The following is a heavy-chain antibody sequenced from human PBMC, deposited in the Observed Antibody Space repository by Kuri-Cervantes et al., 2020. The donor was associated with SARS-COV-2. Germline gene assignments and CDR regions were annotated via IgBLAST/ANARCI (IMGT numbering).Heavy chain of an antibody. Sequence: GESLKISCAASGFTFSSYSLNWVRQAPGKGLEWVSSISSSSSYIYYADSVKGRFTISRDNSKNTLYLQMNSLRAEDTAVYYCAKTGANWDYYMDVWGKGTTVTVSS. J-gene: IGHJ6*03. CDR3: AKTGANWDYYMDV. D-gene: IGHD7-27*01. CDR1: GFTFSSYS. V-gene: IGHV3-21*04. CDR2: ISSSSSYI.